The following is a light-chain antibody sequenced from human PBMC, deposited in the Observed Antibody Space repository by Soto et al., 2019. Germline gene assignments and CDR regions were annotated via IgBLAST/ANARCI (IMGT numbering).Light chain of an antibody. J-gene: IGKJ1*01. Sequence: DIQMTQSPSSLSASVGDRVTITCRASQGISNYLAWYQQKPGKVPKLLIYAASTLQSGVPSRFSGSGSRTDFTLTISSLEPEDFAVYYCQQYVSSPRKFGHGTKVDIK. CDR3: QQYVSSPRK. CDR2: AAS. V-gene: IGKV1-27*01. CDR1: QGISNY.